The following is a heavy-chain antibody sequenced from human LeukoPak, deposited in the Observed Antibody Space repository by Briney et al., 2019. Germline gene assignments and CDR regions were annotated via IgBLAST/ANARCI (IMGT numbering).Heavy chain of an antibody. D-gene: IGHD1-1*01. CDR1: GGSISSSSYY. CDR3: ARGSETTGNNWFDP. CDR2: IYYSGST. J-gene: IGHJ5*02. V-gene: IGHV4-39*07. Sequence: SETLSLTCTVSGGSISSSSYYWGWIRQPPGKGLEWIGSIYYSGSTYYNPSLKSRVTISVDTSKNQFSLKVSSVTAADTALYYCARGSETTGNNWFDPWGQGTLVTVSS.